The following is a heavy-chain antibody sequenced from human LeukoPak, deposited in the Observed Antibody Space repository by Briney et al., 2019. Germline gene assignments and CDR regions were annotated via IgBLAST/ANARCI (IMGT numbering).Heavy chain of an antibody. J-gene: IGHJ1*01. Sequence: GGSLRLSCAASGFTFSTYWMHWVRHAPGKGLVWVSRIKSDGSTSYADSVKGRFTISRDNAKNTVSLQMNSLRPEDTGVYCCARAPSEIGGYYPEYFRHWGQGTLVTVSS. CDR1: GFTFSTYW. CDR2: IKSDGST. V-gene: IGHV3-74*01. CDR3: ARAPSEIGGYYPEYFRH. D-gene: IGHD3-22*01.